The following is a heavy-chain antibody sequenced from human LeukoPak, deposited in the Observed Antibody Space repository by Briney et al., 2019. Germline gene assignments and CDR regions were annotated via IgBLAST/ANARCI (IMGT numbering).Heavy chain of an antibody. J-gene: IGHJ5*02. V-gene: IGHV3-23*01. CDR1: GFTFSSYA. Sequence: PGGSLRLSCAASGFTFSSYAMSWVRQAPGKGLEWVSAISGSGGSTYYANSVKGRFTISRDSSKNTMYLQMNSLRVEDTAMYYCGRDVGPWGQGTLVTVSS. CDR2: ISGSGGST. CDR3: GRDVGP.